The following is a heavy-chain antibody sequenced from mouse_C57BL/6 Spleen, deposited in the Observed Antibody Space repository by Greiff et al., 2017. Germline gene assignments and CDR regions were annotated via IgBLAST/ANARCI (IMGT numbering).Heavy chain of an antibody. Sequence: QVQLQQSGPGLVQPSQSLSITCTVSGFSLTSYGVHWVRQSPGKGLEWLGVIWSGGSTDNNAAFISRLSISKANSKCQVFFKMNSLQADDTAIYYCARLPFDYWGQGTTLTVSS. D-gene: IGHD5-1*01. CDR2: IWSGGST. CDR1: GFSLTSYG. V-gene: IGHV2-2*01. CDR3: ARLPFDY. J-gene: IGHJ2*01.